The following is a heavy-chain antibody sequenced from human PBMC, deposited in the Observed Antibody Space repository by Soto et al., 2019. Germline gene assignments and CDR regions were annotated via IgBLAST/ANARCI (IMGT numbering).Heavy chain of an antibody. CDR3: ARDGDPRSAFWSGPLGVGWFDP. V-gene: IGHV1-69*12. CDR2: IVPMFGTA. D-gene: IGHD3-3*01. J-gene: IGHJ5*02. CDR1: GGTFGTSA. Sequence: QVQLVQSGAEVKKPGSSVKVSCKASGGTFGTSAITWVRQAPGQGLEWMGGIVPMFGTANHAQKFQGRVTITADESTTTAYMELSSLRSEATAVYFCARDGDPRSAFWSGPLGVGWFDPWGQGTLVTVSS.